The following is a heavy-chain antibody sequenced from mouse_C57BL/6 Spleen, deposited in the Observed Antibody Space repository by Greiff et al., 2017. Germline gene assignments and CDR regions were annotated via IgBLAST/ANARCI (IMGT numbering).Heavy chain of an antibody. Sequence: EVKLQESGAELVKPGASVKLSCTASGFNIKDYYMHWVKQRTEQGLEWIGRIDPEDGETKYAPKFQGKATITADTSSNTAYLQLSSLTSEDTAVYYCARGDYYGSSPAWFAYWGQGTLVTVSA. V-gene: IGHV14-2*01. D-gene: IGHD1-1*01. CDR1: GFNIKDYY. CDR2: IDPEDGET. J-gene: IGHJ3*01. CDR3: ARGDYYGSSPAWFAY.